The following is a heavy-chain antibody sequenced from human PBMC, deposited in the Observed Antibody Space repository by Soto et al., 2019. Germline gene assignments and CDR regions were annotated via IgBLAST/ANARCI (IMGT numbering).Heavy chain of an antibody. V-gene: IGHV3-30*18. CDR3: AKGAVGGQRWLRHYFDS. CDR1: GFSFSSYA. Sequence: GGSLRLSCAASGFSFSSYAMHWVRQAPGKGLEWVAVISYDGTNIYYRDSVKGRFTISRDNSKNTLYLQMNSLRAEDTAVYSCAKGAVGGQRWLRHYFDSWGQGTQVTVSS. CDR2: ISYDGTNI. D-gene: IGHD5-18*01. J-gene: IGHJ4*02.